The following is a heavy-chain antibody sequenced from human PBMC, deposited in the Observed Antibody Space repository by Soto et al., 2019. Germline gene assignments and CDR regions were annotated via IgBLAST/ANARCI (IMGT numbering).Heavy chain of an antibody. CDR1: GFIVTSNY. CDR2: IYSDGTT. V-gene: IGHV3-53*01. J-gene: IGHJ4*02. CDR3: AKGGPGASSGLFES. Sequence: PGGSLRLSCAASGFIVTSNYMSWVRQAPGKGLEWVSVIYSDGTTNYAESVKGRFTISRDNSKNTVFLQMSSLRAEDTAVYYCAKGGPGASSGLFESWGQGT. D-gene: IGHD3-10*01.